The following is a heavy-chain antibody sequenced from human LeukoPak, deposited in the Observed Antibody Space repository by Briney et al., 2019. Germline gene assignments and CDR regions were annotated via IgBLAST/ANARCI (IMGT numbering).Heavy chain of an antibody. CDR2: IIPIFGTA. CDR3: AGYVHHYSSSYNWFDP. J-gene: IGHJ5*02. D-gene: IGHD6-6*01. Sequence: ASVKVSCKASGGTFSSYAISWVRQAPGQGLEWMGGIIPIFGTANYAQKFQGRVTITADESTSTAYMELSSLRSEDTAVYYRAGYVHHYSSSYNWFDPWGQGTLVTVSS. V-gene: IGHV1-69*13. CDR1: GGTFSSYA.